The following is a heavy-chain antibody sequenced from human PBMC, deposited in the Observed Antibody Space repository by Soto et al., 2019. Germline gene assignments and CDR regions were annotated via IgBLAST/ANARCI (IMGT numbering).Heavy chain of an antibody. J-gene: IGHJ4*01. V-gene: IGHV3-23*01. CDR2: ISTSGGVT. D-gene: IGHD3-10*01. CDR3: AKKFHPGSNYYFDY. Sequence: GGSLRLSCSASGFTFSSHTMSWVRQAPGKGLEWVSSISTSGGVTYYADSVKGRFTISRDNSENTLYLQMNSLRAEDTALYYCAKKFHPGSNYYFDYWGHGTLVTVS. CDR1: GFTFSSHT.